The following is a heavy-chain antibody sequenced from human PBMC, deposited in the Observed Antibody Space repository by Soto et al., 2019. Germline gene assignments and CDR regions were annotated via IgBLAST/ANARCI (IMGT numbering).Heavy chain of an antibody. CDR1: RGTFSSYA. CDR2: IIPIFGTA. D-gene: IGHD6-6*01. V-gene: IGHV1-69*13. CDR3: VYSSSSVLSQYYGMDV. Sequence: SGKVSCKDARGTFSSYAISWVRQAPVQGLEWMGGIIPIFGTANYAQKCQGRVTITADESTSTAYMELSSLRSEDTAVYYCVYSSSSVLSQYYGMDVWGQGTTVTVYS. J-gene: IGHJ6*02.